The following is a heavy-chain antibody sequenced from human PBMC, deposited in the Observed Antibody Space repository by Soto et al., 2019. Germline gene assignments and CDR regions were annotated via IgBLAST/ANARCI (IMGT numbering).Heavy chain of an antibody. Sequence: QVQLVQSGAEVKKPGASVKVSCKASGYTFTSSGISWVRQAPGQGLEWMGWISAYNGNTNYAQQLQGRVTMTTDTTTSTAYMELRSLRSDDTSVYYCASVITIFGVVINPFDYWGQGTLVTVSS. D-gene: IGHD3-3*01. CDR1: GYTFTSSG. V-gene: IGHV1-18*01. CDR3: ASVITIFGVVINPFDY. CDR2: ISAYNGNT. J-gene: IGHJ4*02.